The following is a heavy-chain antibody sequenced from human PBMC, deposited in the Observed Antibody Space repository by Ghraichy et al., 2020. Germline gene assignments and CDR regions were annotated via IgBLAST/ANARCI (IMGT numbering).Heavy chain of an antibody. D-gene: IGHD3-3*01. V-gene: IGHV3-30*18. CDR1: GFPFSSYG. CDR3: AKERWYYDFWSGYSNAFDY. CDR2: ISYDGSNK. J-gene: IGHJ4*02. Sequence: GSLRLSCAASGFPFSSYGMHWVRQAPGKGLEWVAVISYDGSNKYYADSVKGRFTISRDNSKNTLYLQMNSLRAEDTAVYYCAKERWYYDFWSGYSNAFDYRGQGTLVTVPA.